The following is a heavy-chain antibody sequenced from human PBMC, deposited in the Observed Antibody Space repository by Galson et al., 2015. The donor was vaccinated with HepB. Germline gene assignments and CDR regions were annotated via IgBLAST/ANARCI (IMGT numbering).Heavy chain of an antibody. J-gene: IGHJ6*02. CDR2: ISYDGSNK. CDR1: GFTFSHYG. CDR3: AKEWLKSVSYIQSFYHYGMPV. Sequence: SLRLSCAASGFTFSHYGMHLVRQAPGKGLEWVEVISYDGSNKYYADSVKGRFTISRDNYQNTLHLQMNSLRAEDTAVYYCAKEWLKSVSYIQSFYHYGMPVWGQGTTVTVSS. V-gene: IGHV3-30*18. D-gene: IGHD3-10*01.